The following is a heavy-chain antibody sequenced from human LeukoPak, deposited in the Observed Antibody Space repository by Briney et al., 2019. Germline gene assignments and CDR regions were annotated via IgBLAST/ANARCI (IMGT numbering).Heavy chain of an antibody. Sequence: QTGGSLRLSCAASGFTFSSYWMHWVRQAPGKGLVWVSRINSDGSSTSYADSVKGRFTISRDNAKNTLYLQMNSLRAEDTAVYYCARVGDYYDSSGYYSFFDAFDIWGQGTMVTVSS. J-gene: IGHJ3*02. CDR1: GFTFSSYW. CDR2: INSDGSST. CDR3: ARVGDYYDSSGYYSFFDAFDI. V-gene: IGHV3-74*01. D-gene: IGHD3-22*01.